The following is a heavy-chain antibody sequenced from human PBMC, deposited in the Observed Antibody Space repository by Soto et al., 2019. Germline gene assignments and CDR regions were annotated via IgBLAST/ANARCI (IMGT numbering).Heavy chain of an antibody. Sequence: GTSVKVTCKASGYTFTSYDSNWVRQATGQGLEWMGWMNPNSGNTGYAQKFQGRVTMTRNTSINTAYMELSSLRSEDTAVYYCARTLYGDNVDHWGQGTLVTVSS. CDR1: GYTFTSYD. V-gene: IGHV1-8*01. J-gene: IGHJ4*02. CDR2: MNPNSGNT. CDR3: ARTLYGDNVDH. D-gene: IGHD4-17*01.